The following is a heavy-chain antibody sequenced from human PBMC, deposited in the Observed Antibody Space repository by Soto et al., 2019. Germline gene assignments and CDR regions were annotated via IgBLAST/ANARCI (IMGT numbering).Heavy chain of an antibody. CDR2: ISYDGSNK. CDR1: GFTFSSYG. J-gene: IGHJ4*02. Sequence: QPGGSLRLSCAASGFTFSSYGMHWVRQAPGKGLEWVAVISYDGSNKYYADSVKGRFTISRDNSKNTLYLQMNSLRAEDTAVYYCSGDSSGWHLDYWGQGTLVTVSS. CDR3: SGDSSGWHLDY. V-gene: IGHV3-30*03. D-gene: IGHD6-19*01.